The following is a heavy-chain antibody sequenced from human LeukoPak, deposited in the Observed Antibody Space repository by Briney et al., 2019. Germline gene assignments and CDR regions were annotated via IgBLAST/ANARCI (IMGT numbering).Heavy chain of an antibody. J-gene: IGHJ4*02. D-gene: IGHD6-19*01. Sequence: PGGSLRLSCAASGXTFXSYWMSWVRQAPGKGLXXVANIXXXXXEXXXVXSXXXXXTIXXDNAKNSLYLXMNSLRAEDTAVYYCARDLQWLLDYWGQGTLVTVSS. CDR2: IXXXXXEX. V-gene: IGHV3-7*01. CDR1: GXTFXSYW. CDR3: ARDLQWLLDY.